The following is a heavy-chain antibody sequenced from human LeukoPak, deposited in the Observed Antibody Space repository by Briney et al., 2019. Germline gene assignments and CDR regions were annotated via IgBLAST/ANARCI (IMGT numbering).Heavy chain of an antibody. Sequence: SETLSLTCTVSGGSISSYYWSWIRQPPGKGLEWIGYIYYSGSTNYNPSLTSRVTISVDTSKNQFSLKLSSVTAADTAVYYCARHVPSVHDYGDYHEYYGMDVWGQGTTVTVSS. CDR1: GGSISSYY. J-gene: IGHJ6*02. CDR2: IYYSGST. D-gene: IGHD4-17*01. V-gene: IGHV4-59*08. CDR3: ARHVPSVHDYGDYHEYYGMDV.